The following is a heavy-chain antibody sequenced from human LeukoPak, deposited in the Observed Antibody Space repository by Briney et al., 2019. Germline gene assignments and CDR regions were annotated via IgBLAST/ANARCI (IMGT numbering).Heavy chain of an antibody. CDR2: IIPIFGTA. CDR3: ARGIRMPHKDRFGVVILKGLYYLVS. V-gene: IGHV1-69*13. CDR1: GGTFSSYA. D-gene: IGHD3-3*01. Sequence: SVKVSCKASGGTFSSYAISWVRQAPGQGLEWMGGIIPIFGTANYAQKFQGRVTITADESTSTAYMELSSLRSGDTAVYYCARGIRMPHKDRFGVVILKGLYYLVSWGQGTLVTVSS. J-gene: IGHJ4*02.